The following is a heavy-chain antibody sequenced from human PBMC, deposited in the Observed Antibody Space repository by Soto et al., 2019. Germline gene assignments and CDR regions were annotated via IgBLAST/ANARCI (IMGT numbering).Heavy chain of an antibody. D-gene: IGHD3-10*01. Sequence: GGSLRLSCAASGFTFSTYAMSWVRQAPGKGLEWVSAISGSASNTYYADSVKGRFTISRDNSKNTLYLQMNSLRAEDTAVYYCAKDSDGSGSYYIQYYFDYWGQGTLVTVSS. CDR1: GFTFSTYA. V-gene: IGHV3-23*01. CDR3: AKDSDGSGSYYIQYYFDY. J-gene: IGHJ4*02. CDR2: ISGSASNT.